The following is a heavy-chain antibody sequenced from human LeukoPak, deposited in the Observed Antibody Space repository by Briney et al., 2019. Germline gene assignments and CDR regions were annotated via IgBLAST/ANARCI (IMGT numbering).Heavy chain of an antibody. D-gene: IGHD2-2*01. Sequence: ASVKVSCKASGYTFTAYYMHWVRQAPGQGLEWMGWINPNSGGTNYAQKFQGRVTMTRDTSNSTAYMELSRLRSDDTAVYYCARDRSRYCSSTSCYDAFDIWGQGTMVTVSS. CDR2: INPNSGGT. CDR1: GYTFTAYY. V-gene: IGHV1-2*02. CDR3: ARDRSRYCSSTSCYDAFDI. J-gene: IGHJ3*02.